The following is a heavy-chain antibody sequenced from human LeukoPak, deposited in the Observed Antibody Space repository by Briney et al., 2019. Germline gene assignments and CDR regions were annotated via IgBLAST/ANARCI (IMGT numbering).Heavy chain of an antibody. CDR1: GYTFTGYY. D-gene: IGHD3-22*01. CDR3: ARDRWGSGYVDY. Sequence: ASVKVSCKASGYTFTGYYMHWVRQAPGQGLEWMGWISAYNGNTNYAQKLQGRVTMTTDTSTSTAYMELRSLRSDDTAVYYCARDRWGSGYVDYWGQGTLVTVSS. V-gene: IGHV1-18*04. J-gene: IGHJ4*02. CDR2: ISAYNGNT.